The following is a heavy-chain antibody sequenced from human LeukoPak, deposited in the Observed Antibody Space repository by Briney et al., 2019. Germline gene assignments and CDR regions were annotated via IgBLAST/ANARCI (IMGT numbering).Heavy chain of an antibody. Sequence: PGGSLRLSCAASGFTVSSNYMSWVRQAPGKGLEWVSVIYSGGSTYYADSVKGRFTISRDNPKNTLYLQMNSLRAEDTAVYYCAREYTDSFDYWGQGTLVTVSS. CDR2: IYSGGST. CDR3: AREYTDSFDY. V-gene: IGHV3-53*01. D-gene: IGHD5-18*01. CDR1: GFTVSSNY. J-gene: IGHJ4*02.